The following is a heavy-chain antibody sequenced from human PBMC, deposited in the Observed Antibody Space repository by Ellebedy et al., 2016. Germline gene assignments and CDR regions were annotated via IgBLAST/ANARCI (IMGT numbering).Heavy chain of an antibody. D-gene: IGHD3-10*01. CDR2: INSSGTST. Sequence: GESLKISCAASGFTFSYYTMNWVRQAPGKGLEWVSSINSSGTSTHYADSVKGRFTIFRDNSKNTLSLQMNSLRVEDTAVYYCAKTTHYGLEYFQHWGQGTLVTVSS. CDR3: AKTTHYGLEYFQH. CDR1: GFTFSYYT. J-gene: IGHJ1*01. V-gene: IGHV3-21*01.